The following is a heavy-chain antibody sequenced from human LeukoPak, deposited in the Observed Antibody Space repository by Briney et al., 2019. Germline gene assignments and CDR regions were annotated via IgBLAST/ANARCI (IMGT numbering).Heavy chain of an antibody. D-gene: IGHD1-1*01. CDR2: ISWNSGSI. CDR1: GFTFDDYA. J-gene: IGHJ6*03. CDR3: AKDKRTNYYYYYMDV. V-gene: IGHV3-9*01. Sequence: SGRSLRLSCAASGFTFDDYAMHWVRQAPGKGLEWVSGISWNSGSIGYADSVKGRFTISRDNAKNSLYLKMNSLRAEDTALYYCAKDKRTNYYYYYMDVWGKGTTVTISS.